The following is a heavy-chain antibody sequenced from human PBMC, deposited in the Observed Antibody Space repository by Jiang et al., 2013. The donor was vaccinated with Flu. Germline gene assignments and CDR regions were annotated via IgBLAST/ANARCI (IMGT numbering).Heavy chain of an antibody. Sequence: QLLESGGGLVQPGGSLRLSCAASGFTFSSYEMNWVRQAPGKGLEWVSYISRSDSTIYYADSVKGRFTISRDNAKNSLYLQMNSLRAEDTAVYYCARGDYYFDYWGQGTLVTVSS. D-gene: IGHD5-24*01. V-gene: IGHV3-48*03. CDR2: ISRSDSTI. CDR3: ARGDYYFDY. J-gene: IGHJ4*02. CDR1: GFTFSSYE.